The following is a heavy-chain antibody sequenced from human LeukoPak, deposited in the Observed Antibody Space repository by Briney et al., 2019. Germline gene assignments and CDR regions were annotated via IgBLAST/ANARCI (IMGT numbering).Heavy chain of an antibody. V-gene: IGHV3-48*04. Sequence: GGSLRLSCAASGFTFSSYSMNWVRQAPGKGLEWVSYISSSGSTIYYADSVKGRFTISRDNAKNSLYLQMNSLRAEDTAVYYCARSIAAADFFDYWGQGTLVTVSS. J-gene: IGHJ4*02. CDR1: GFTFSSYS. D-gene: IGHD6-13*01. CDR2: ISSSGSTI. CDR3: ARSIAAADFFDY.